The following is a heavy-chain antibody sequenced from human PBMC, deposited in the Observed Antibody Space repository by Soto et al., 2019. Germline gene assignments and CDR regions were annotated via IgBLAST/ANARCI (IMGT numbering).Heavy chain of an antibody. CDR2: IYPGDSDT. J-gene: IGHJ6*02. CDR1: GYSFISYW. Sequence: GESLKISCKGSGYSFISYWIGWVRQMPGKGLEWMGIIYPGDSDTRYSLSFQGQVTISADKSISTAYLQWSSLKASDTAMYYCARRRVPASHYYYGMDVWGQGTAVTVSS. D-gene: IGHD2-2*01. V-gene: IGHV5-51*01. CDR3: ARRRVPASHYYYGMDV.